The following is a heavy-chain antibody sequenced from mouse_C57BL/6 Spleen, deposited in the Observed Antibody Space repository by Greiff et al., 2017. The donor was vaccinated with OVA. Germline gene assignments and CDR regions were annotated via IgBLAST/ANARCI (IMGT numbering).Heavy chain of an antibody. V-gene: IGHV5-6*01. D-gene: IGHD1-1*01. CDR2: ISSGGSYT. CDR1: GFTFSSYG. J-gene: IGHJ1*03. Sequence: EVKVVESGGDLVKPGGSLKLSCAASGFTFSSYGMSWVRQTPDKRLEWVATISSGGSYTYYPDSVKGRFTISRDNAKNTLYLQMSSLKSEDTAMYYCARHENYGSTVWGTGTTVTVSS. CDR3: ARHENYGSTV.